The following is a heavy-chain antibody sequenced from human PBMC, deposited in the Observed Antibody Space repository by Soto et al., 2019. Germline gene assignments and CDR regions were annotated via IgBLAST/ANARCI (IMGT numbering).Heavy chain of an antibody. CDR1: GFSLRTYG. D-gene: IGHD6-19*01. CDR3: ARVVVMAVAGSVNWFDP. J-gene: IGHJ5*02. Sequence: QVQLVESGGGVVQSGRSLTLSCAASGFSLRTYGMQWLRRAPGKGLEWVAFIWYDGTKKFYANSVKGRSTNSKDNSNNSLYLQMSGLSADETAVYYCARVVVMAVAGSVNWFDPWGQGTLVTVSS. CDR2: IWYDGTKK. V-gene: IGHV3-33*01.